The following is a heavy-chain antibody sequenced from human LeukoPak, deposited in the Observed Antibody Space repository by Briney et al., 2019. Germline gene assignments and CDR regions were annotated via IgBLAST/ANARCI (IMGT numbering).Heavy chain of an antibody. J-gene: IGHJ4*02. Sequence: PSETLSLTCAVYGGSFSGYYWSWIRQPPGKGLEWIGEINHSGSTNYNPSLKSRVTISVDTSKNQFSLKLSSVTAADTAVYYCASVQYSSSWYDDYWGQGTLVTVSS. CDR2: INHSGST. CDR3: ASVQYSSSWYDDY. CDR1: GGSFSGYY. D-gene: IGHD6-13*01. V-gene: IGHV4-34*01.